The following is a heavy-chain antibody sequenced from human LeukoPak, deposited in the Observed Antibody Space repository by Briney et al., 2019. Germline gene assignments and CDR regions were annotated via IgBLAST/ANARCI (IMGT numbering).Heavy chain of an antibody. CDR2: IKQDGSEK. V-gene: IGHV3-7*01. CDR1: GFTFTNYA. D-gene: IGHD3-3*01. J-gene: IGHJ4*02. CDR3: ARERQNKDFWSGGDY. Sequence: GGSLRLSCAASGFTFTNYAMSWVRQAPGKGLEWVANIKQDGSEKYYVDSVKGRFTISRDNAKNSLYLQMNTLRPEDTAVYYRARERQNKDFWSGGDYWGQGTLVTVSS.